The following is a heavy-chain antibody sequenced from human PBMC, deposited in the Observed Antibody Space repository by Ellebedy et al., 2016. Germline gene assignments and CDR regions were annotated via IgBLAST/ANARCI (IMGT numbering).Heavy chain of an antibody. D-gene: IGHD1-14*01. V-gene: IGHV3-66*01. CDR2: VYRCGNT. J-gene: IGHJ5*02. CDR1: GFIGSDNY. Sequence: GGSLRLSXAASGFIGSDNYMSWVRQAPGKGLEWVSVVYRCGNTFYIESVKGRFTVSRDESKNMLFLQMNYLTAEDTAVYYCATQPWGEVTGQEVTGQAWGQGTLVTVSS. CDR3: ATQPWGEVTGQEVTGQA.